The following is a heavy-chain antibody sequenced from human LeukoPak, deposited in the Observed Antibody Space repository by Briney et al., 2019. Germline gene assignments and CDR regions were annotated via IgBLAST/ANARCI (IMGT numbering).Heavy chain of an antibody. CDR3: TREYSSSWYDYYYMDV. CDR2: IRSKAYGGTT. J-gene: IGHJ6*03. Sequence: AGGSLRLSCTASGFTFGDYAMSWVRQAPGKGLEWVGFIRSKAYGGTTEYAASVKGRFTISRDDSKSIAYLQMNSLKTEDTAVYYCTREYSSSWYDYYYMDVWGKGTTVTISS. CDR1: GFTFGDYA. D-gene: IGHD6-13*01. V-gene: IGHV3-49*04.